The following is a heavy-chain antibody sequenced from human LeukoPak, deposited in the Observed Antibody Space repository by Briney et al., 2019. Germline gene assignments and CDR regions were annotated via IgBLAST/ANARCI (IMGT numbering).Heavy chain of an antibody. V-gene: IGHV1-46*01. D-gene: IGHD1-1*01. CDR1: GYTFSSFY. CDR2: ITASDGST. CDR3: ARDNDRWSFDY. J-gene: IGHJ4*02. Sequence: ASVKVSCKASGYTFSSFYVHWVRRAPGQGLEWMGRITASDGSTTDAQKFQGRVTMTRDTSTSTVYMELTSLTSEDTAIYYCARDNDRWSFDYWGPGTLVTVSS.